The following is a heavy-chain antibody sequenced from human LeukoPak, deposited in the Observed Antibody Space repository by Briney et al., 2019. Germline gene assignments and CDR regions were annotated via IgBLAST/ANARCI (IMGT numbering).Heavy chain of an antibody. CDR1: GFTFSNYW. D-gene: IGHD5-18*01. V-gene: IGHV3-30*18. CDR3: AKGRGGDYSYGSYYFDQ. J-gene: IGHJ4*02. Sequence: GGSLRLSCAASGFTFSNYWMSWVRQAPGKGLEWVAVISYDGSVKYYADSVKGRFTISRDNPKNTLYLQMNSLGAEDTAVYYCAKGRGGDYSYGSYYFDQWGQGTLVTVSS. CDR2: ISYDGSVK.